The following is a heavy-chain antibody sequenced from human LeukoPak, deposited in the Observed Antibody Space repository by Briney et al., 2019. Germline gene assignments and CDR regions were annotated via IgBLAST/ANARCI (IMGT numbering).Heavy chain of an antibody. Sequence: PSETLSLTCTVPGYSISSGYYWGWIRQPPGKGLEWIGSIYHSGSTYYNPSLKSRVTISVDTSKNQFSLKLSSVTAADTAVYYCAGAIVGATFDYWGQGTLVTVSS. V-gene: IGHV4-38-2*02. CDR2: IYHSGST. J-gene: IGHJ4*02. CDR3: AGAIVGATFDY. D-gene: IGHD1-26*01. CDR1: GYSISSGYY.